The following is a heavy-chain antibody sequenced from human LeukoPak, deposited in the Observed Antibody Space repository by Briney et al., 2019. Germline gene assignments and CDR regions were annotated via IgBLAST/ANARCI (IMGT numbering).Heavy chain of an antibody. J-gene: IGHJ4*02. CDR3: AREGDNYDILTGLDY. CDR1: GGTFSSYA. V-gene: IGHV1-69*13. Sequence: SVKVSCKASGGTFSSYAISWVRQAPGQGLEWMGGIIPIFGTANYAQKFQGRVTITADESTSTAYMELSSLRSEDTAVYYCAREGDNYDILTGLDYWGQGTLVTVSS. D-gene: IGHD3-9*01. CDR2: IIPIFGTA.